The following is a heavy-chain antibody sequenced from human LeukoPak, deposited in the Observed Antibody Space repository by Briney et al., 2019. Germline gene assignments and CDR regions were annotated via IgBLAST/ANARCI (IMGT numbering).Heavy chain of an antibody. CDR3: ARGNLQWLLWFGEFVYNWFDP. D-gene: IGHD3-10*01. J-gene: IGHJ5*02. Sequence: SETLSLTCAVYGGSFSGYYWSWIRQPPGKGLEWIGEINHSRSTNYNPSLKSRVTISVDTSKNQFSLKLSSVTAADTAVYYCARGNLQWLLWFGEFVYNWFDPWGQGTLVTVSS. CDR2: INHSRST. CDR1: GGSFSGYY. V-gene: IGHV4-34*01.